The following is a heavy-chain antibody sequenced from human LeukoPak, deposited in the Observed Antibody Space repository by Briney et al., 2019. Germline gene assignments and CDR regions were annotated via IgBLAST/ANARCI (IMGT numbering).Heavy chain of an antibody. CDR1: GYTLTELS. D-gene: IGHD3-22*01. V-gene: IGHV1-24*01. CDR3: ATDRGYYYDSSGYYYHDAFDI. J-gene: IGHJ3*02. CDR2: FDPEDGET. Sequence: ASVKVSCKVSGYTLTELSMHWVRQAPGKGLEWMGGFDPEDGETIYAQKFQGRVTMTEDTSTDTAYMELSSLRSEDTAVYYCATDRGYYYDSSGYYYHDAFDIWGQGTMVTASS.